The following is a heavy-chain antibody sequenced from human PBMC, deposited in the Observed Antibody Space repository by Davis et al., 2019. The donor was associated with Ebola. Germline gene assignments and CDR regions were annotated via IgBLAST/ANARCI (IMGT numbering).Heavy chain of an antibody. J-gene: IGHJ4*02. Sequence: GGSLRLSCADSVITFSSYAMTWVRQAPGKGLEWVSAISGSGGNTYYADSVKGRFTISRDNSKKTMYLQMNSLRAEDTAVYYCARAQFPTTSDHWGQGTLVTVSS. CDR1: VITFSSYA. D-gene: IGHD1-1*01. CDR2: ISGSGGNT. V-gene: IGHV3-23*01. CDR3: ARAQFPTTSDH.